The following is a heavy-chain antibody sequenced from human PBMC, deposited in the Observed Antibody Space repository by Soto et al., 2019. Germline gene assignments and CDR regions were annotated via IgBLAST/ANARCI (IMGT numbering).Heavy chain of an antibody. CDR1: GFTFSVYW. J-gene: IGHJ4*02. D-gene: IGHD3-10*01. CDR2: IKFDGTGI. CDR3: ARDSEYVSVAPVNHYLGY. V-gene: IGHV3-7*01. Sequence: EAHLVESGGKLVQPGGSLRLSCGASGFTFSVYWMSWVRQAPGEGVEWVARIKFDGTGIQYAVSVKGRFTISRDNAENALYLIMNSLGAEDTAVYYCARDSEYVSVAPVNHYLGYWGQATVVTVTS.